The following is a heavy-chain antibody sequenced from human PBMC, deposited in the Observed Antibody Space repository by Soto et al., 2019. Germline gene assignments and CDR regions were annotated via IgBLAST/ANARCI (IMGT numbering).Heavy chain of an antibody. CDR2: IIPILGIA. CDR3: ARDRTAMVTDYYYYYMDD. D-gene: IGHD5-18*01. Sequence: SVKVSCKASGGTFSSYTISWVRQAPGQGLEWMGRIIPILGIANYAQKFQGRVTITADKSTSTAYMELSSLRSEDTAVYYCARDRTAMVTDYYYYYMDDWGKGTTVTVSS. V-gene: IGHV1-69*04. CDR1: GGTFSSYT. J-gene: IGHJ6*03.